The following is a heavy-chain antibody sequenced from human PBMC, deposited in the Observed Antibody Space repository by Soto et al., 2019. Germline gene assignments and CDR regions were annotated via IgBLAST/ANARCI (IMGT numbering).Heavy chain of an antibody. Sequence: PSETLSLPCAVYGGSFSGYYWSWLRQPPGKGLEWIGEINHSGSTTYNPSLKSRVTISVDTSQTQFSLKLSSVPAAATAVYSCARGSSPFGYDDSSGHSYYLHYGSQGALVTLSS. CDR1: GGSFSGYY. CDR2: INHSGST. J-gene: IGHJ4*02. CDR3: ARGSSPFGYDDSSGHSYYLHY. V-gene: IGHV4-34*01. D-gene: IGHD3-22*01.